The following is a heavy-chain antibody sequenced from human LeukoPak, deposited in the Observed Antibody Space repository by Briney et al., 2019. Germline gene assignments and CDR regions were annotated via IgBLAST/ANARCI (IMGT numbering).Heavy chain of an antibody. V-gene: IGHV4-59*01. D-gene: IGHD3-10*01. CDR1: GGSISDYY. J-gene: IGHJ5*02. Sequence: SETLSLTCTVSGGSISDYYWTWIRQPPGKGLEWIGYIYYSGSTNYNPSLKSRVTISVDTSKNQFSLNLSSVTAADTAVYYCARGHDRNVFGSKPFDPWGQGTLVTVSS. CDR3: ARGHDRNVFGSKPFDP. CDR2: IYYSGST.